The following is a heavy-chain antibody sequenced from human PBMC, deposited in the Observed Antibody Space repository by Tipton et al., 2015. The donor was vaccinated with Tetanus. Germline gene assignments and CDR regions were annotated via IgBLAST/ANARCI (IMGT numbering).Heavy chain of an antibody. Sequence: GLVKPSETLSLTCTVSGGSISGYYWNWFRQTPGKGLEWIGFVYYSGSTSFNPSLKSRVTISLDTSKNHFSLKLTSVTAADTAVYYCARGYQLLEVWDGSQDYTYYFDYWGQGALVTVSS. CDR1: GGSISGYY. V-gene: IGHV4-59*01. D-gene: IGHD2-2*01. CDR2: VYYSGST. CDR3: ARGYQLLEVWDGSQDYTYYFDY. J-gene: IGHJ4*02.